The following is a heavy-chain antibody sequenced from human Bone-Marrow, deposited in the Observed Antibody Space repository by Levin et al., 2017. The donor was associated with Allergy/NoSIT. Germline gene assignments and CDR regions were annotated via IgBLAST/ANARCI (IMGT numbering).Heavy chain of an antibody. CDR1: GHNLTELS. D-gene: IGHD5-18*01. J-gene: IGHJ2*01. CDR3: ATDTTMVEGGYFDL. V-gene: IGHV1-24*01. Sequence: ASVKVSCKVSGHNLTELSMHWVRQTPGKGLEWMGGVDPDDGEKVYAQMFQGRVTMTEDTSKDTAYMELSSLRSDDTAVYYCATDTTMVEGGYFDLWGRGTLVTVSS. CDR2: VDPDDGEK.